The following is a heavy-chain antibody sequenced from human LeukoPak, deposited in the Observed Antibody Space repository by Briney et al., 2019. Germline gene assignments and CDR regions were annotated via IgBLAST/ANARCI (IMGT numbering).Heavy chain of an antibody. J-gene: IGHJ4*02. V-gene: IGHV3-23*01. CDR3: AKDWGTTVTFFDY. D-gene: IGHD4-17*01. Sequence: GGSLRLSCAASGFTFSGFAMSWIRQAPGKGLEWVSSISRSGESTFYADSVRGRFTISRDNSKNTVSLQMNSLRAEDTAVYYCAKDWGTTVTFFDYWGQGTLVTVSS. CDR1: GFTFSGFA. CDR2: ISRSGEST.